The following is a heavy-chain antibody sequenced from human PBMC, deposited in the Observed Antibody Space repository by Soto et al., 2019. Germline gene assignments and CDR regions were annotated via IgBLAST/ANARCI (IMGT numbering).Heavy chain of an antibody. CDR1: GFTFSSYG. D-gene: IGHD6-13*01. Sequence: QVQLVESGGGVVQPGRSLRLSCAASGFTFSSYGMHWVRQAPGKGLEWVAVIWYDGSNKYYADSVKGRFTISRDNSKNTLYLQMNSLRAEDTAVYYCAREASSSSPRAGFDPWGQGTLVTVSS. CDR2: IWYDGSNK. V-gene: IGHV3-33*01. CDR3: AREASSSSPRAGFDP. J-gene: IGHJ5*02.